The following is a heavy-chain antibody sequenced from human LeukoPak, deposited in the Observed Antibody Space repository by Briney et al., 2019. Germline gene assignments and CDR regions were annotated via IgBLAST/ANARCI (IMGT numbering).Heavy chain of an antibody. J-gene: IGHJ4*02. D-gene: IGHD5-12*01. CDR2: IYYSGST. V-gene: IGHV4-39*01. CDR3: ARHENSGSDY. CDR1: GGSISSSSYY. Sequence: SETLSLTCTVSGGSISSSSYYWGWIRQPPGKGLEWIGSIYYSGSTYYNPSLKSRVTISVDTSKNQFSLKLSPVTAADTAVYYCARHENSGSDYWGQGTLVTVSS.